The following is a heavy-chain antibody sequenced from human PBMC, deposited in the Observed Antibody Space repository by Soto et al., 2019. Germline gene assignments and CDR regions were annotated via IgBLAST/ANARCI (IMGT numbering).Heavy chain of an antibody. CDR3: ARLNSGLYQSFDS. Sequence: QVQLEASGPGLVKPSQTLSLTCSVSGGSIRSGGYFWTWIRQHPGKGLEYIGHIYSSGSTYYLPSLRRRLTMSLDTSKNQFSLNLTSVTAADTALYFCARLNSGLYQSFDSWGQGALVTVSS. D-gene: IGHD2-8*01. J-gene: IGHJ4*02. CDR2: IYSSGST. CDR1: GGSIRSGGYF. V-gene: IGHV4-31*03.